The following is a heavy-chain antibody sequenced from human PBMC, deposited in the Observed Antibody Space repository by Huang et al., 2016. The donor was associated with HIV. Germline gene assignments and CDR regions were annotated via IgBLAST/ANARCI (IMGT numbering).Heavy chain of an antibody. CDR3: TTGRSGDYDSSGYYY. J-gene: IGHJ4*02. CDR2: IKSKTDGWTT. V-gene: IGHV3-15*01. Sequence: EVQLVESGGGLVKPGGSLRLSCAASGFTFSNAWVTWVRQAPGKGVEWVGRIKSKTDGWTTEYAASVKGRFIISRDDSQNTLYLQMNSLKTEDTAVYFCTTGRSGDYDSSGYYYWGQGTLVTVSS. CDR1: GFTFSNAW. D-gene: IGHD3-22*01.